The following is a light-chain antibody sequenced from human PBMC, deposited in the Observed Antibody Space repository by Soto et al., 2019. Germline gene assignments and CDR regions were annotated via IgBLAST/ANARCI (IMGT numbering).Light chain of an antibody. CDR3: CSFALRSTLI. V-gene: IGLV2-23*01. Sequence: QSALTQPASVSGSPGQSITISCTGTSSDVGIYNLVSWYQQYPGKAPKLMIYEGGKRPSGVSNRFSGSKSGNTASLTISGLQAEDEADYYCCSFALRSTLIFGGGTQLTVL. J-gene: IGLJ2*01. CDR2: EGG. CDR1: SSDVGIYNL.